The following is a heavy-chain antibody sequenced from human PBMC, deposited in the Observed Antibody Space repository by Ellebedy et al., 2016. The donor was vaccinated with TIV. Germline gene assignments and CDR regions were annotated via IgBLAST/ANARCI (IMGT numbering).Heavy chain of an antibody. Sequence: LSLTCAASGFSFSSYWMPWVRQAPGKGLEWVANIRLDGGDKYYVDSVKGRFTVSRDNAKNSLYLQMTSLRADDTAVYYCATDGSYGDYLSPTHAFVIWGQGTMVTVSS. CDR1: GFSFSSYW. CDR2: IRLDGGDK. J-gene: IGHJ3*02. D-gene: IGHD4-17*01. V-gene: IGHV3-7*01. CDR3: ATDGSYGDYLSPTHAFVI.